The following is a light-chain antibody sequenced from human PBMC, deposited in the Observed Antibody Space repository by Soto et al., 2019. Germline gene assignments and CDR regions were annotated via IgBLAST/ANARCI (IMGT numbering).Light chain of an antibody. CDR3: MQALQTPIT. J-gene: IGKJ5*01. CDR2: KVS. Sequence: DVVMTQSPLSLPVTLGQPASISCRSNQSLVHSDGIAYFSWFQQRPGRSPRRLIYKVSNRDSGVPARFSDSGSGTDFALKISRVEAEDVGVYYCMQALQTPITFGQGTRLEIK. V-gene: IGKV2-30*02. CDR1: QSLVHSDGIAY.